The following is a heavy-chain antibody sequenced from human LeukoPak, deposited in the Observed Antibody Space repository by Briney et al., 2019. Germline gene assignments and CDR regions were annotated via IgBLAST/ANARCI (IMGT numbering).Heavy chain of an antibody. V-gene: IGHV1-2*02. J-gene: IGHJ6*03. D-gene: IGHD3-10*01. CDR1: GYTFTGYY. Sequence: ASVKVSCKASGYTFTGYYMHWVRQAPGQGLEWMGWINPNSGGTNYAQKFQGRVTMTRDTSISTAYMELSRLRSDDTAVYYCAREITMVRGVIVYYYMDVWGKGTTVTVSS. CDR2: INPNSGGT. CDR3: AREITMVRGVIVYYYMDV.